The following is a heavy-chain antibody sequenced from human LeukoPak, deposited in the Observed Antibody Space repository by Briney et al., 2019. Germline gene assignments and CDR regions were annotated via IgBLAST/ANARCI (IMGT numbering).Heavy chain of an antibody. D-gene: IGHD6-13*01. J-gene: IGHJ4*02. CDR1: GFTFTTYW. CDR2: IKQDGTEK. V-gene: IGHV3-7*01. Sequence: GGSLRLSCAASGFTFTTYWMSWVRQAPGKGLEWVANIKQDGTEKYYVDSVKGRFTISRDNAKNSLYLQMNSLRAEDTAVYYCARSDKAAARYYFDYWGQGTLVTVSS. CDR3: ARSDKAAARYYFDY.